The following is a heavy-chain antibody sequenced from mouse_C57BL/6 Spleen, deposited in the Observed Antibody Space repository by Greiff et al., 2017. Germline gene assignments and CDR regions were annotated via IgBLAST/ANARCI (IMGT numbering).Heavy chain of an antibody. CDR2: IDPSDSYT. D-gene: IGHD1-1*01. J-gene: IGHJ3*01. CDR1: GYTFTRYW. Sequence: QVQLKQPGAELVMPGASVKLSCKASGYTFTRYWMHWVKQRPGQGLEWIGEIDPSDSYTNYNQKFKGKSTLTVDKSSSTAYMQLSSLTSEDSAVYYCARWAYYGPWFAHWGQGTLVTVSA. CDR3: ARWAYYGPWFAH. V-gene: IGHV1-69*01.